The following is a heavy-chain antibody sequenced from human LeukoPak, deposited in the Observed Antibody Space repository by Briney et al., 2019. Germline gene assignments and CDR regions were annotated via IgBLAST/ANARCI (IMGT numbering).Heavy chain of an antibody. D-gene: IGHD6-19*01. CDR3: ARDRAGSLGYYFDY. CDR1: GFTFRDYG. J-gene: IGHJ4*02. V-gene: IGHV3-33*01. Sequence: GGSLRLSCAASGFTFRDYGMHWVRRAPGKGLEWGAVIWYDGSNKYYADSVQGRFTISRDNSNNTLYLQMNSLRAEDTAIYYCARDRAGSLGYYFDYWGQGTLVTVSS. CDR2: IWYDGSNK.